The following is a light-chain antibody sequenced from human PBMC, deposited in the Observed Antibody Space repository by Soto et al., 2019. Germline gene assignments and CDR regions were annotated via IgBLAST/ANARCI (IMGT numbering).Light chain of an antibody. J-gene: IGKJ4*01. Sequence: VLTQSPGTLSLSPGERATLSCRASQSVSATYIAWYQQKPGQAPRLLIYGASNRATGIPDRFSGSGSGTDFTLTISRLEPEDFAVYYCQQYNNWPPLTFGGGTKVDIK. CDR2: GAS. CDR1: QSVSATY. V-gene: IGKV3-20*01. CDR3: QQYNNWPPLT.